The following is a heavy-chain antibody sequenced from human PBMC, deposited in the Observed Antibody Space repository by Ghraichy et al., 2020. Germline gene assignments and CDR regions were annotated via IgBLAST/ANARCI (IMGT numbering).Heavy chain of an antibody. Sequence: GGSLRLSCAASGFTFSSYAMSWVRQAPGKGLEWVSTITWNSASTRYADSVKGRSTISRDNYKNAVYLQVTSLREDDTAVYFCAKTGDSGWFYDYWGRGTLVTVSS. CDR1: GFTFSSYA. CDR3: AKTGDSGWFYDY. J-gene: IGHJ4*02. V-gene: IGHV3-23*01. D-gene: IGHD6-19*01. CDR2: ITWNSAST.